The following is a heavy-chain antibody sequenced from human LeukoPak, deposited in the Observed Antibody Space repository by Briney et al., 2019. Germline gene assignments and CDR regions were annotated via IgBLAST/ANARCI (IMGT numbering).Heavy chain of an antibody. V-gene: IGHV3-33*01. CDR3: AREGAAAAYFDY. D-gene: IGHD6-13*01. CDR2: IWYDGSNK. J-gene: IGHJ4*02. CDR1: GFTFSSYG. Sequence: QPGASLRLSCAASGFTFSSYGMHWVRQAPGKGLEWVAVIWYDGSNKYYADSVKGRFTISRDNSKNTLYLQMNSLRAEDTAVYYCAREGAAAAYFDYWGQGTLVTVSS.